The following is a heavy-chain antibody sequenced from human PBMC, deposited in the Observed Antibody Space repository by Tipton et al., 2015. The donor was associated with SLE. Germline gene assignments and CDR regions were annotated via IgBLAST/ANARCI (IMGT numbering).Heavy chain of an antibody. V-gene: IGHV3-15*01. CDR3: ATGLLTGDDPGGGPADY. CDR1: GFTFSNAW. CDR2: IKSKSDGGTI. Sequence: SLRLSCAASGFTFSNAWMSWVRQAPGKGLEWVGRIKSKSDGGTIDYAAPVKGRFTISRDDSKNTLYLQMYSLKTEDTAVYYCATGLLTGDDPGGGPADYWGQGTLVTVSS. J-gene: IGHJ4*02. D-gene: IGHD7-27*01.